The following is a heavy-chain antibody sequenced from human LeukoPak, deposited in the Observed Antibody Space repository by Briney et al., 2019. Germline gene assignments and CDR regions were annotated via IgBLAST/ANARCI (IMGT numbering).Heavy chain of an antibody. J-gene: IGHJ4*02. CDR3: ARDYGDY. CDR1: GFIFSSSW. CDR2: IKQDGSEK. V-gene: IGHV3-7*03. Sequence: PGGSPRLSCAGSGFIFSSSWMSWVRQAPGRGLEWVANIKQDGSEKYYAASVRGRFTISRDNAKNSLYLQMNSLRADDTAVYYCARDYGDYWGQGTLVTVSS. D-gene: IGHD3-10*01.